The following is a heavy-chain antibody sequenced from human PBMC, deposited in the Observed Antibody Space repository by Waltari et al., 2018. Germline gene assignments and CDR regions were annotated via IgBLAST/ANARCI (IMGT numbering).Heavy chain of an antibody. V-gene: IGHV3-21*01. CDR1: GFTFSSYW. CDR3: ARDCKSCVHCYAMDV. Sequence: EVQLVESGGGLVQPGGSLRLSCAASGFTFSSYWMHWVRQAPGKGLVWVSSISSRGDYIAYADSVKGRFIISRDNANNSVHLQMDSLTAEDTAVYYCARDCKSCVHCYAMDVWGQGTLVTVSS. J-gene: IGHJ6*02. D-gene: IGHD2-15*01. CDR2: ISSRGDYI.